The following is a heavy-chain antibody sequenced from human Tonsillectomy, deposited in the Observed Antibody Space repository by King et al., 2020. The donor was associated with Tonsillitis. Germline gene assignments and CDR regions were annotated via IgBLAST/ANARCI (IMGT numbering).Heavy chain of an antibody. J-gene: IGHJ2*01. Sequence: QLQESGPGLVKPAETLSLTCNVSGAGDSISHYYWSWIRQPPGKGLEWVGYVFHTGSTSYNPSLNSRVTISLDTSKSQFSLKLTSVTAADTAVYYCARVALGATSGFYFDLWGRGSRVTVSS. D-gene: IGHD1-26*01. CDR2: VFHTGST. V-gene: IGHV4-59*01. CDR3: ARVALGATSGFYFDL. CDR1: GAGDSISHYY.